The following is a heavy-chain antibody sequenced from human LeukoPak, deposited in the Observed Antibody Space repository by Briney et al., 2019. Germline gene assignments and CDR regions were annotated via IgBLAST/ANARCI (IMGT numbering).Heavy chain of an antibody. CDR2: ISYDGSNK. J-gene: IGHJ6*02. D-gene: IGHD3-9*01. CDR1: GFTFSSYA. V-gene: IGHV3-30*04. Sequence: PGRSLRLSCAASGFTFSSYAMHWVRQAPGKGLEWVAVISYDGSNKYYADSVKGRFTISRDNSKNTLYLQMNSLRAEDTAVYYCASESTTPRLAESPYYYYYGMDVWGQGTTVTVSS. CDR3: ASESTTPRLAESPYYYYYGMDV.